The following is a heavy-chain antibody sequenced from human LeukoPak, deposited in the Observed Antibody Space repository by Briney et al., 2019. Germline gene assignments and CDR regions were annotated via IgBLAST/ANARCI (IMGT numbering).Heavy chain of an antibody. CDR3: ARETRIWRGFYYYYYYMDV. J-gene: IGHJ6*03. Sequence: SETLSLTCTVSGGSISSSSYYWGWIRQPPGKGLEWIGSIYYSGSTYYNPSLKSRVTISVDTSKNQFSLKLSSVTAADTAVYYCARETRIWRGFYYYYYYMDVWGKGTTVTVSS. CDR2: IYYSGST. CDR1: GGSISSSSYY. V-gene: IGHV4-39*07. D-gene: IGHD3-3*01.